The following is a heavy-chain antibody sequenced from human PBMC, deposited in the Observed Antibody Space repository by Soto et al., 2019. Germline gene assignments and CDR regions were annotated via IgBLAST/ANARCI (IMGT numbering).Heavy chain of an antibody. CDR3: AKEMERSSGSWYYPNWFDP. Sequence: PGGSLRLSCAASGFTFSSYAMSWVRQAPGKGLEWVSAISGSGGSTYYADSVKGRFTISRDNSKNTLYLQMNSLRAEDTAVYYSAKEMERSSGSWYYPNWFDPWGQGTLVTVSS. V-gene: IGHV3-23*01. CDR1: GFTFSSYA. CDR2: ISGSGGST. J-gene: IGHJ5*02. D-gene: IGHD6-13*01.